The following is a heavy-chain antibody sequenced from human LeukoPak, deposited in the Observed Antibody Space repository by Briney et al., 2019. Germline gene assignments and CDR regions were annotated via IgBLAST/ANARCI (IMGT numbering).Heavy chain of an antibody. D-gene: IGHD4-17*01. Sequence: PGGSLRLSCAASGFTVDDYAMHWVRQAPGKGLEWVSGISWNSGSIGYADSVKGRFTISRDNAKNSLYLQMNSLRAEDTALYYCARGTTVTTPDYWGQGTLVTVSS. CDR2: ISWNSGSI. V-gene: IGHV3-9*01. J-gene: IGHJ4*02. CDR3: ARGTTVTTPDY. CDR1: GFTVDDYA.